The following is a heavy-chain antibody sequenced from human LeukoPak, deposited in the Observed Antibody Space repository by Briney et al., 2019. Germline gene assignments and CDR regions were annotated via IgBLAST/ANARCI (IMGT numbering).Heavy chain of an antibody. D-gene: IGHD1-26*01. CDR1: GFTFGSYS. J-gene: IGHJ3*02. Sequence: GGSLRLSCAASGFTFGSYSMNWVRQAPGKGLEWVSSISSSSSYIYYADSVKGRFTISRDNAKNSLYLQMNSLRAEDTAVYYCARGHSGSYYSYERHNDIWGQGTMVTVSS. V-gene: IGHV3-21*01. CDR2: ISSSSSYI. CDR3: ARGHSGSYYSYERHNDI.